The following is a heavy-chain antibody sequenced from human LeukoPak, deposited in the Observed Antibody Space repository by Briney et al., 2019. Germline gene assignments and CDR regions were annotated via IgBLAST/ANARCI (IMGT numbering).Heavy chain of an antibody. D-gene: IGHD3-9*01. CDR1: GGSISSYY. CDR2: IYYSGST. CDR3: AKVGRLRYFGWLHQTEYFYYYMDV. V-gene: IGHV4-59*01. J-gene: IGHJ6*03. Sequence: SETLSLTCTVSGGSISSYYWSWIRQPPRKGLEWIGYIYYSGSTNYNPSLKSRVTISVDTSKNQFSLKLSFVTAADTAVYYCAKVGRLRYFGWLHQTEYFYYYMDVWGKGTTVTVSS.